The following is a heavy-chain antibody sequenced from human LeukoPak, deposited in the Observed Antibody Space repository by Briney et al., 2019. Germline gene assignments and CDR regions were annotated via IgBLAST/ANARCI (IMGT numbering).Heavy chain of an antibody. Sequence: SETLSLTCTVSGGSISSYYWSWLRQPPGKGLEWIGYIYYSGSTNYNPSLKSRVTISVDTSKNQFSLKLSSVTAADTAVYYCARGVRYSDWLSPHYFDYWGQGTLVTVSS. V-gene: IGHV4-59*01. D-gene: IGHD3-9*01. CDR3: ARGVRYSDWLSPHYFDY. CDR1: GGSISSYY. J-gene: IGHJ4*02. CDR2: IYYSGST.